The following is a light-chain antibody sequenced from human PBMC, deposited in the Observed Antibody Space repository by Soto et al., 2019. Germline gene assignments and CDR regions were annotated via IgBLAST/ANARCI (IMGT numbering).Light chain of an antibody. CDR2: DAS. Sequence: DIQITQSPSTLSASVGDRVTITCRASQSISSWLAWYQQKPGKAPKLLIYDASSLESGVPSRFSGSGSGTEFTLTISSXQPDDFATYYCQQYNSYRGTFGQGTKVDTK. V-gene: IGKV1-5*01. CDR3: QQYNSYRGT. CDR1: QSISSW. J-gene: IGKJ1*01.